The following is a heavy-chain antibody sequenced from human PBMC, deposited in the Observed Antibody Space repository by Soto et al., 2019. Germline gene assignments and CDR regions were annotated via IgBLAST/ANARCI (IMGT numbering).Heavy chain of an antibody. V-gene: IGHV4-30-4*01. D-gene: IGHD2-21*02. CDR2: IYYSGST. J-gene: IGHJ3*02. Sequence: QVQLQESGPGLVKPSQTLSLTCTVSGGSISSGDYYWSWIRQPPGKGLEWIGYIYYSGSTYYNPSLKSRVTISVDTSKNQCSLKLSSVTAADTAVYYCARVGVVVTATDSVDAFDIWGQGTMVTVSS. CDR1: GGSISSGDYY. CDR3: ARVGVVVTATDSVDAFDI.